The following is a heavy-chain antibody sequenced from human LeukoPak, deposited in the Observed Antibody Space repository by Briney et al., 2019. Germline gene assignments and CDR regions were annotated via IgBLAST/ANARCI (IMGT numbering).Heavy chain of an antibody. V-gene: IGHV1-8*01. CDR1: GYTFTSYD. Sequence: ASVKVSCKASGYTFTSYDINWVRQATGQGLEWMGWMNPNSGNTGYAQKFQGRVTMTRNTSISTAYMELSSPRSEDTAVYYCARGIVVPAAMQSWFDPWGQGTLVTVSS. D-gene: IGHD2-2*01. CDR2: MNPNSGNT. CDR3: ARGIVVPAAMQSWFDP. J-gene: IGHJ5*02.